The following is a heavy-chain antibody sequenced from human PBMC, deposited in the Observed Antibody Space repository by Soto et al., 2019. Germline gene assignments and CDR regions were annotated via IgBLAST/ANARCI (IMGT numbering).Heavy chain of an antibody. CDR2: ISGYNGNT. J-gene: IGHJ4*02. V-gene: IGHV1-18*01. CDR3: ARGAHGSGYGVY. Sequence: ASVKVSCKTSGYTFTTYGIHWVRQAPGQGLEWMGWISGYNGNTNYAQKFQDRVTMTTDTSRSIGHMELRSLTFKDTAVYYCARGAHGSGYGVYWGQGTLVTVSS. CDR1: GYTFTTYG. D-gene: IGHD3-3*01.